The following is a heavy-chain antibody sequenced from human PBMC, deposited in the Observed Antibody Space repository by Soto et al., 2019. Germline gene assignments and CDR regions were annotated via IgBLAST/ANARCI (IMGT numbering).Heavy chain of an antibody. CDR3: ARDKRDLRFLEWSYCFDY. V-gene: IGHV3-30-3*01. Sequence: PGGSLRLSCAASGFTFSSYAMHWVRQAPGKGLEWVAVISYDGSNKYYADSVKGRFTISRDNSKNTLYLQMNSLRAEDTAVYYCARDKRDLRFLEWSYCFDYWGQGTLVTVSS. J-gene: IGHJ4*02. CDR2: ISYDGSNK. CDR1: GFTFSSYA. D-gene: IGHD3-3*01.